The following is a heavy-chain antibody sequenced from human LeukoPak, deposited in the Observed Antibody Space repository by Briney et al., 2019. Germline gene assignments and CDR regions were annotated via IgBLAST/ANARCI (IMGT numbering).Heavy chain of an antibody. D-gene: IGHD3-22*01. V-gene: IGHV3-48*01. CDR3: ARADPYYYDSSGYYGY. Sequence: GGSLRLSCAASGFTFSSYSMNWVRQAPGKGLEWVSSISSSSSTIYYADSVKGRFTISRDNAKKSLYLQMNSLRAEDTAVYYCARADPYYYDSSGYYGYWGQGTLVTVSS. J-gene: IGHJ4*02. CDR2: ISSSSSTI. CDR1: GFTFSSYS.